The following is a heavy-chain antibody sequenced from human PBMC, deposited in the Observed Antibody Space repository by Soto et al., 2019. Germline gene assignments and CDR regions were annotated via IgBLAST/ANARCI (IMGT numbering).Heavy chain of an antibody. CDR1: GGTFSSYA. CDR3: AREYYGSGDHNWFDP. J-gene: IGHJ5*02. D-gene: IGHD3-10*01. Sequence: QVQLVQSGAEVKKPGSSVKVSCKASGGTFSSYAISWVRQAPGQGLEWMGGIIPIFGTANYAQKFQGRVTIXXDXSXXTAYMELSSLRSEDTAVYYCAREYYGSGDHNWFDPWGQGTLVTVSS. V-gene: IGHV1-69*12. CDR2: IIPIFGTA.